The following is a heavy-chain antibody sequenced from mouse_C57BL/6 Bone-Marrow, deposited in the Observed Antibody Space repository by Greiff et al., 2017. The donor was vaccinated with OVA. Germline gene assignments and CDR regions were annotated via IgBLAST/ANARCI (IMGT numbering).Heavy chain of an antibody. CDR3: ARAGAAQAPFY. CDR1: GYTFTSYW. V-gene: IGHV1-64*01. D-gene: IGHD3-2*02. CDR2: IHPNSGST. J-gene: IGHJ2*01. Sequence: VQLQQSGAELVKPGASVKLSCKASGYTFTSYWMHWVKQRPGQGLEWIGMIHPNSGSTNYNEKFKSKATLTVDKSSSTAYMQLSSLTSEDSAVYYCARAGAAQAPFYWGQGTTLTVSS.